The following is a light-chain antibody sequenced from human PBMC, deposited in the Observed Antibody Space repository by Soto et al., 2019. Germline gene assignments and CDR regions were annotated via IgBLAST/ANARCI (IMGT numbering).Light chain of an antibody. CDR3: QQRSNWPPGDT. CDR1: QSVSSY. Sequence: EIGLTQSPATLSLSPGERATLSSRASQSVSSYLAWYQQKPGQAPRLLIYYASNRATGIPARFSGSGSGADFALTISRLEPEDFAVYYCQQRSNWPPGDTFGKGTKLEIK. CDR2: YAS. J-gene: IGKJ2*01. V-gene: IGKV3-11*01.